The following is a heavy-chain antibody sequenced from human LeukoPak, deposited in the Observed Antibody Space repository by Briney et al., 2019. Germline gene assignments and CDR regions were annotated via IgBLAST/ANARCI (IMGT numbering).Heavy chain of an antibody. J-gene: IGHJ5*02. CDR2: IRSKAYGGTT. CDR3: TLIHNGPSYNWFDP. D-gene: IGHD1-14*01. V-gene: IGHV3-49*04. Sequence: GGSLRLSCTASGFTFGDYAMSWVRQAPGKGLEWVGFIRSKAYGGTTEYAASVKGRFTISRGDSKSIAYLQMNSLKTEDTAVYYCTLIHNGPSYNWFDPWGQGTLVTVSS. CDR1: GFTFGDYA.